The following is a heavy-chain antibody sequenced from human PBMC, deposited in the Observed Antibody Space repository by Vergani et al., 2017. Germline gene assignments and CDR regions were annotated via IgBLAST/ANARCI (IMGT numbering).Heavy chain of an antibody. V-gene: IGHV3-23*04. D-gene: IGHD2/OR15-2a*01. CDR3: ARDRLFPNDVFDI. J-gene: IGHJ3*02. CDR2: ISGTDGRT. Sequence: EVHLVESGGGLVQPGGSLRLSCVGSGFKLDEYWMSWVRQAPGKGLEWVAAISGTDGRTWYANSVKGRFTISRDNFKNTLYLQLSSLRVGDTAIYYCARDRLFPNDVFDIWGQGTLVTVFS. CDR1: GFKLDEYW.